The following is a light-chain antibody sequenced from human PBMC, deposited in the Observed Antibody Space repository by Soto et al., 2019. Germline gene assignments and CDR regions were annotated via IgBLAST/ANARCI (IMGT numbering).Light chain of an antibody. CDR2: EVS. CDR1: SSDVGGYNY. CDR3: SSYTSTIWV. J-gene: IGLJ3*02. Sequence: QSALTQPASVSGSPGQSITISCTGTSSDVGGYNYVSWYQHHPGKAPKLMIYEVSNRPSGVSNRFSGSKSGNTASLTISGLQVEDEADYYCSSYTSTIWVFGGGTKVTVL. V-gene: IGLV2-14*01.